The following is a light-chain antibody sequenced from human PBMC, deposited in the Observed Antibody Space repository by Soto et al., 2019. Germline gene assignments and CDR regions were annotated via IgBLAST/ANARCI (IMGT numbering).Light chain of an antibody. CDR1: QGISSY. CDR3: QQYYSYPFT. Sequence: IRMTQSPSSLSASTGDRVTITCRASQGISSYLAWYQQKPGKAPKLLIYAASTLQSGVPSRFSGSGSGTDFTLTISCLQSEDFATYYCQQYYSYPFTFGGGTKVEIK. J-gene: IGKJ4*01. CDR2: AAS. V-gene: IGKV1-8*01.